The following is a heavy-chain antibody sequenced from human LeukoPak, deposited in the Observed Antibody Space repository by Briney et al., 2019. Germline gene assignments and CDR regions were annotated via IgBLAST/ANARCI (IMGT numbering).Heavy chain of an antibody. CDR2: IYYNGNT. J-gene: IGHJ6*02. Sequence: SETLSLTCSVSDGSINSYYWNWIRRPPGKGLEWIGYIYYNGNTNYSPSLKSRVTMSVDTSKNQFSLKLSSVTAADTAVYYCARVPRGAKLGGRYYYYGMDVWGQGTTVTVSS. V-gene: IGHV4-59*12. D-gene: IGHD1-26*01. CDR1: DGSINSYY. CDR3: ARVPRGAKLGGRYYYYGMDV.